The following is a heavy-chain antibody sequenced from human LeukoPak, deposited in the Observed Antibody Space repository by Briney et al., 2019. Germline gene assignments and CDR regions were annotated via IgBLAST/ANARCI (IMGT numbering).Heavy chain of an antibody. J-gene: IGHJ4*02. D-gene: IGHD3-22*01. CDR2: ISTSSATI. Sequence: GSLRLSCAASGFTFSTYNMDWVREAPGKGLEWISYISTSSATIYYADSVKGRFTISRDNSKNTLYLQVNSLRADDTAVYYCAKGSYYDSSGYYYFDYWGQGTLVTVSS. CDR1: GFTFSTYN. CDR3: AKGSYYDSSGYYYFDY. V-gene: IGHV3-48*01.